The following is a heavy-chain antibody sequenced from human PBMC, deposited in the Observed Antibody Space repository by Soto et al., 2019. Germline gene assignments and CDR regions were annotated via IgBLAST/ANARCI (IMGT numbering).Heavy chain of an antibody. D-gene: IGHD3-9*01. CDR1: GGSISTAYYY. CDR3: ASLTKDLDS. CDR2: IYYIGDT. V-gene: IGHV4-31*03. Sequence: QVQLQESGPGLVKPSQTLSLTCIVSGGSISTAYYYWSWIRQHPGKGLEWIGYIYYIGDTNYNPSLKSRVSMSVDTSKNQFSLRLNSVTAADTAVYYCASLTKDLDSWGPGTLVTVSS. J-gene: IGHJ4*02.